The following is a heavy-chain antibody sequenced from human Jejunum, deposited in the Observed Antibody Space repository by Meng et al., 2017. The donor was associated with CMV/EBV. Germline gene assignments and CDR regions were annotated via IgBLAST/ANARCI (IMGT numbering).Heavy chain of an antibody. CDR2: IYYSGST. Sequence: GAPISRYYWSWIRQPPGKGLVWIGFIYYSGSTSYNPSLESRVTMSADTSGNQVSMNLKSVTAADTGVYYCARFSATGAYYYGMDVWGQGTTVTVSS. V-gene: IGHV4-59*01. CDR1: GAPISRYY. CDR3: ARFSATGAYYYGMDV. D-gene: IGHD1-1*01. J-gene: IGHJ6*02.